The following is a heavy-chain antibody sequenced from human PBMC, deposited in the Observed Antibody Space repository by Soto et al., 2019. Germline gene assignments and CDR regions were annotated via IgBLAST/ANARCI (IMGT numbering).Heavy chain of an antibody. CDR3: VASGSYWLSY. J-gene: IGHJ4*02. V-gene: IGHV3-33*01. Sequence: QVPLVESGGGVVQPGRSLRLSCAASGFTLSSYGMHWVRKAPGKGLEGVAVIWYDGSNKYYADSVKGRFTISRDNSKNTLYLQMNSLRAEDTAVYYCVASGSYWLSYWGQGTLVTVSS. CDR1: GFTLSSYG. CDR2: IWYDGSNK. D-gene: IGHD1-26*01.